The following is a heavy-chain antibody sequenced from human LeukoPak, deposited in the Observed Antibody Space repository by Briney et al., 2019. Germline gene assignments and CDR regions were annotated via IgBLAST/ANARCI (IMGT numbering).Heavy chain of an antibody. Sequence: GGSLRLSCAASGFSFSTYSMNWVRQAPGKGLEWVALLVYDGFYKYYADSVKGRFTISRDDSRNTLYLQLSSLRAEDTAVYYCAKDLITMVRGSPMDVWGQGTTVTVSS. V-gene: IGHV3-30*18. CDR2: LVYDGFYK. CDR3: AKDLITMVRGSPMDV. D-gene: IGHD3-10*01. J-gene: IGHJ6*02. CDR1: GFSFSTYS.